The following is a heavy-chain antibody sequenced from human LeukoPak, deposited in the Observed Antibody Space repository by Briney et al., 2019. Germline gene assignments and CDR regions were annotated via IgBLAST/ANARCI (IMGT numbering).Heavy chain of an antibody. Sequence: SETLSLTCAVYGGSFSGYYWSWIRQPPGKGLEWIGEINHSGSTNYNPSLKSRVTISVDTSKNQFSLKLSSVTAADTAVYYCARTYDSSGYYYACDYWGQGTLVTVSS. J-gene: IGHJ4*02. V-gene: IGHV4-34*01. CDR3: ARTYDSSGYYYACDY. CDR1: GGSFSGYY. D-gene: IGHD3-22*01. CDR2: INHSGST.